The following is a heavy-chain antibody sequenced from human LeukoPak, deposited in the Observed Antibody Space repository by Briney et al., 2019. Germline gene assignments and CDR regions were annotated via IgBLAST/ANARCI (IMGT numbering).Heavy chain of an antibody. V-gene: IGHV3-30*18. J-gene: IGHJ4*02. CDR2: ISYDGSNK. Sequence: GRSLRLSCAASGFTFSSYGMHWVRQAPDKGLEWVAVISYDGSNKYCADSVKGRFTISRDNSKNTLYLQMNSLRAEDTAVYYCANDYGDHRTPYYWGQGTLVTVSS. D-gene: IGHD4-17*01. CDR3: ANDYGDHRTPYY. CDR1: GFTFSSYG.